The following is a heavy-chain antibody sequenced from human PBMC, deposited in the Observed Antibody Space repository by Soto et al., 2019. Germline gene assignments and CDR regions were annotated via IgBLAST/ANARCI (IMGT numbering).Heavy chain of an antibody. Sequence: HVQLVESGGGVVQPGRSLRLSCAVSGFNFSSYGMHWVRQAPGKGLEWVAVISYDGSHKASADSVKGRFAISRDNSKNPRPLQMNSLGVEDTAVYYYAKDLVKTSSLPADWGQGTLVTVSS. CDR3: AKDLVKTSSLPAD. J-gene: IGHJ4*02. CDR1: GFNFSSYG. D-gene: IGHD2-2*01. CDR2: ISYDGSHK. V-gene: IGHV3-30*18.